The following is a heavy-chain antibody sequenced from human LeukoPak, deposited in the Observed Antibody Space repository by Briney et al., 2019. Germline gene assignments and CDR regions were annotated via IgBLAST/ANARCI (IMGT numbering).Heavy chain of an antibody. V-gene: IGHV3-15*01. CDR2: IKSKTDGGTT. CDR1: GFTFSNAW. J-gene: IGHJ4*02. CDR3: PTEYSSGWYYFDY. D-gene: IGHD6-19*01. Sequence: PGGSLRLSCAASGFTFSNAWMSWVRQAPGKGLEWVGRIKSKTDGGTTDYAAPVKGRFTISRDDSKNTLYLQMNSLKTEDTAVYYCPTEYSSGWYYFDYGGKEPLVTVSS.